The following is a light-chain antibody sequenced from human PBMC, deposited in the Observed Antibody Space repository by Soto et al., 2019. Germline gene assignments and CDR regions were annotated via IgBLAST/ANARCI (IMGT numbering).Light chain of an antibody. J-gene: IGKJ2*01. V-gene: IGKV3-20*01. CDR3: QQYGSSPYT. Sequence: EIVLTQSPGTLSLSPGERATLSCRASQSVSSSYLAWYQQKPGQAPSLLIYGASSRATGVPDRFSRSGSGTDFTLTISRLEPEDFAVYYCQQYGSSPYTFGQGTKLEIK. CDR1: QSVSSSY. CDR2: GAS.